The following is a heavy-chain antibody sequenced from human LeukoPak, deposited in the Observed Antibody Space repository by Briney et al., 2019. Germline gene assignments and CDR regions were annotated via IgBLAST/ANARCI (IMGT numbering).Heavy chain of an antibody. V-gene: IGHV4-34*01. Sequence: PSETLSLTCTISSGSISRYYWSWIRQPPGKGLEWIGKINHSGSTNYNPSLKSRVTISVDTSKNQFSLKLSSVTAADTAVYYCARGPRITMVRGVSRRSASFDYWGQGTLVTVSS. CDR2: INHSGST. D-gene: IGHD3-10*01. J-gene: IGHJ4*02. CDR3: ARGPRITMVRGVSRRSASFDY. CDR1: SGSISRYY.